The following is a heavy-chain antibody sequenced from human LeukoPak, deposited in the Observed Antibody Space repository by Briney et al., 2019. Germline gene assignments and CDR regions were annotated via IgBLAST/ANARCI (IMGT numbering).Heavy chain of an antibody. CDR3: AKVVFGMVRGDNYYYFYGMDV. Sequence: GGSLRLSCAASGFSLRNHAMHWVRQAPGKGLEWLAVISYDESHKYYADSVKGRFTMSRDNSKNTLYLQMSSLRAEDTAVYHCAKVVFGMVRGDNYYYFYGMDVWGKGTTVTVSS. CDR1: GFSLRNHA. D-gene: IGHD3-10*01. CDR2: ISYDESHK. V-gene: IGHV3-30*18. J-gene: IGHJ6*04.